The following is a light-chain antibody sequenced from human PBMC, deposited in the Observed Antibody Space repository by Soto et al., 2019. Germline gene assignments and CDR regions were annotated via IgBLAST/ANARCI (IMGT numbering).Light chain of an antibody. CDR1: QSVGSD. CDR3: HQYDDWPPGGT. Sequence: EMVMTQSPTTLSVSPGGRVTLSCRASQSVGSDLAWYQKKPGQAPRLLIYGASTRATGIPARFSGSGSGTEFTLTISSLQSEDFAVYYCHQYDDWPPGGTFSQGTKVEIK. CDR2: GAS. J-gene: IGKJ1*01. V-gene: IGKV3-15*01.